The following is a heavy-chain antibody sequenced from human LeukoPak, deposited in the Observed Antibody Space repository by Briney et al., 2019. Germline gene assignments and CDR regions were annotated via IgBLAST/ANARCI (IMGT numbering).Heavy chain of an antibody. V-gene: IGHV3-21*03. Sequence: GGSLRLSCAASGFTFSSYSMNWVRQAPGKGLEWVSSISSSSNYIYYADSVKGRFTISRDNAKNSLYLLMNSLKTEDTAVYYCTNGGLYLWGQGTLVTVSS. D-gene: IGHD2-8*01. J-gene: IGHJ4*02. CDR3: TNGGLYL. CDR1: GFTFSSYS. CDR2: ISSSSNYI.